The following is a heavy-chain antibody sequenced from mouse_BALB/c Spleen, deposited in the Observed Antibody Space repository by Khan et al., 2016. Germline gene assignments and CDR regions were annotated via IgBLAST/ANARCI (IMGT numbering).Heavy chain of an antibody. CDR3: ARSPYDHVVGFAY. CDR1: GFNIKDTY. V-gene: IGHV14-3*02. J-gene: IGHJ3*01. Sequence: VQLQQSGAELVKPGASVKLSCTASGFNIKDTYMHWVKQRPEQGLEWIGRIDPANGHTKYDPKFQGKATITADTPSNTAYMQLSSLTSEDTAVCYCARSPYDHVVGFAYWVQVTMVTVSA. D-gene: IGHD2-4*01. CDR2: IDPANGHT.